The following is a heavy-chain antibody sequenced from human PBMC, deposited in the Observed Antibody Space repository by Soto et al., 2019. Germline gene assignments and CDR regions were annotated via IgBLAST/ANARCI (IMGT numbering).Heavy chain of an antibody. J-gene: IGHJ6*02. CDR1: GGTFSSYA. V-gene: IGHV1-69*12. CDR2: IIPIFGTA. CDR3: ARFNWNDESYYYYGMDV. D-gene: IGHD1-1*01. Sequence: QVQLVQSGAEVKKPGSSVKVSCKASGGTFSSYAISWVRQAPGQGLEWMGGIIPIFGTANYAQKFQGRVTITADESTSTAYMELSSLRSEDTAVYYCARFNWNDESYYYYGMDVWGQGTTVTVSS.